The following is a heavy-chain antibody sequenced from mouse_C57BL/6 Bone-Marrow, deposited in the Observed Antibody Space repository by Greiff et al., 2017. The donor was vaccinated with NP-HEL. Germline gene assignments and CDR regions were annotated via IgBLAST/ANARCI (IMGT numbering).Heavy chain of an antibody. D-gene: IGHD1-1*01. CDR3: ARKGAYGSSPLWYFDV. CDR1: GYTFTDYN. Sequence: VQLKQSGPELVKPGASVKMSCKASGYTFTDYNMHWVKQSHGKSLEWIGYINPNNGGTSYNQKFKGKATLTVNKSSSTAYMELRSLTSEDSAVYYCARKGAYGSSPLWYFDVWGTGTTVTVSS. V-gene: IGHV1-22*01. J-gene: IGHJ1*03. CDR2: INPNNGGT.